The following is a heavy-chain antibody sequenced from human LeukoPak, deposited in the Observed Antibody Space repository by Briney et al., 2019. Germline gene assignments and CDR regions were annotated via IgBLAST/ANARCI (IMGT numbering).Heavy chain of an antibody. J-gene: IGHJ4*02. CDR1: GDRVSSNSAT. CDR2: TYYRSKWYN. V-gene: IGHV6-1*01. Sequence: SQTLSLTCAISGDRVSSNSATWTWIRQSPSRGLEWLGRTYYRSKWYNDYAVSVKGRILINSDTSKNQFSLQLNSVTPEDTAVYYCARGSSSNSWYFDYWGQGTLVTVSS. D-gene: IGHD6-13*01. CDR3: ARGSSSNSWYFDY.